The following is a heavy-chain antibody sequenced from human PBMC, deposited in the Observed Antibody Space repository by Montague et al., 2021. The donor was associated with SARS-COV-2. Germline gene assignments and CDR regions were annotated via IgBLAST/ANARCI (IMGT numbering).Heavy chain of an antibody. D-gene: IGHD6-13*01. Sequence: SETLSLTCTVSGGSISRYSWTWIRQPPGKGLEWIGYIYNSGSTXXXPSXXXRVTISVDTSKNQLSLKLSSVAAADTAVYYCARVGRGSSWYEVAFDIWGQGTMVTVSS. J-gene: IGHJ3*02. V-gene: IGHV4-59*01. CDR2: IYNSGST. CDR3: ARVGRGSSWYEVAFDI. CDR1: GGSISRYS.